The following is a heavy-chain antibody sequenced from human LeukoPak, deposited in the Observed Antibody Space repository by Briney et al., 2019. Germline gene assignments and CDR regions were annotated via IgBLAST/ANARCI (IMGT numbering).Heavy chain of an antibody. J-gene: IGHJ4*02. CDR1: GGTFSSYA. Sequence: SVKVSCKASGGTFSSYAISWVRQAPGQGLEWMGRIIPIFGTADYAQKFQGRVTITTDESTSTAYMELSSLRSEDTAVYYCARDYYDSSGYYYFDYWGQGTLVTVSS. CDR2: IIPIFGTA. CDR3: ARDYYDSSGYYYFDY. V-gene: IGHV1-69*05. D-gene: IGHD3-22*01.